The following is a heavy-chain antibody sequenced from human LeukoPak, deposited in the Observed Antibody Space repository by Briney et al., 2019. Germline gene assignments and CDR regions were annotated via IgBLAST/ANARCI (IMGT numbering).Heavy chain of an antibody. V-gene: IGHV4-61*05. CDR3: ARVIERGYRGYGDFDS. D-gene: IGHD5-12*01. CDR1: GGSISSSNYY. Sequence: PSETLSLTCTVSGGSISSSNYYWGWIRQPPGKGLEWIGYIHYSGSTNYNPSLKSRVTISIDTSKNQFSLKLSSVTAADTAVYYCARVIERGYRGYGDFDSWGQGTLVTVSS. CDR2: IHYSGST. J-gene: IGHJ4*02.